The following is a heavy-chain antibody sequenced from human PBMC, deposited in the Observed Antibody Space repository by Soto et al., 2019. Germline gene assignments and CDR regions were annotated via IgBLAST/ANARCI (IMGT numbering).Heavy chain of an antibody. CDR2: IIPMLTVT. J-gene: IGHJ3*01. Sequence: QVHLIQSGAEVKKPGSSVKVSCKAAGGTFNTYTLIWVRQAPGHGLEWMGRIIPMLTVTNSAQKFHGRLTLTADKSTGTAFMELTSLRSDDTAVYYCSIGSWSAETFDVWGQGTMVTVSS. CDR1: GGTFNTYT. D-gene: IGHD2-2*01. CDR3: SIGSWSAETFDV. V-gene: IGHV1-69*02.